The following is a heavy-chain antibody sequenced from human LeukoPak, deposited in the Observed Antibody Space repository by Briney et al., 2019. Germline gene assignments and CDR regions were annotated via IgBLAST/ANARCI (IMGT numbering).Heavy chain of an antibody. CDR3: ARESSGIPGFDY. J-gene: IGHJ4*02. Sequence: ASVKVSCKASGGTFSSYAISWVRQAPGQGLEWMGRIIPILGIANYAQKFQGRVTITADKSTSTAYMELSSLRSEDTAVYYCARESSGIPGFDYWGQGTLVTVSS. V-gene: IGHV1-69*04. CDR2: IIPILGIA. CDR1: GGTFSSYA. D-gene: IGHD3-10*01.